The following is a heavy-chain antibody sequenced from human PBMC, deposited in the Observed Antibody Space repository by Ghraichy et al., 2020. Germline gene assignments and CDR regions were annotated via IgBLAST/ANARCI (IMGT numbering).Heavy chain of an antibody. Sequence: SETLSLTCAVYGGSFSDYYWSWIRQPPGKGLEWIGEINHRGSANYNPSLKSRVTISEDTSKSQLSLRLSSVTAADTAVYYCALILNPRLGGRISDFWGQGALVTVSS. CDR3: ALILNPRLGGRISDF. J-gene: IGHJ4*02. CDR1: GGSFSDYY. CDR2: INHRGSA. D-gene: IGHD3-16*02. V-gene: IGHV4-34*01.